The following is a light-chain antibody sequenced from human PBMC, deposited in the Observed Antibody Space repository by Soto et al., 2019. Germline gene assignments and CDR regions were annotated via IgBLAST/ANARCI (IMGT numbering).Light chain of an antibody. CDR2: GAS. J-gene: IGKJ1*01. Sequence: EIVLTQSPGTLSLSPGDRATLSCRASQSVNSAYLDRYQQKPGQAPRLHIYGASSMFTGVPDRLGDSGSGTDFTLTISILEPDDYAVYYGQKYYRSLRFGQETKVEIK. V-gene: IGKV3-20*01. CDR3: QKYYRSLR. CDR1: QSVNSAY.